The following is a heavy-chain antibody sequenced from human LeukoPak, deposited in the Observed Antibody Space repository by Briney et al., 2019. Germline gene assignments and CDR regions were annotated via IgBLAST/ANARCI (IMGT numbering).Heavy chain of an antibody. D-gene: IGHD2-2*01. Sequence: ASVKVSCKASGYTFTSYGISWVRQAPGQGLEWMGWISAYNGNTNYAQKLQGTVTMTTDTSTSTAYMELRSLRSDDTAVYYCAVLDIVVVPAAISAFDIWGQGTMVTVSS. CDR1: GYTFTSYG. CDR3: AVLDIVVVPAAISAFDI. J-gene: IGHJ3*02. V-gene: IGHV1-18*01. CDR2: ISAYNGNT.